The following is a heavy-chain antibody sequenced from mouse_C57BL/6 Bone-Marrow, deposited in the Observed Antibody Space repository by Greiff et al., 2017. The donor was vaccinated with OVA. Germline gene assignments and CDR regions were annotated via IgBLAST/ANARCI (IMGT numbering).Heavy chain of an antibody. CDR2: IYPRSGNT. J-gene: IGHJ1*03. V-gene: IGHV1-81*01. Sequence: VQLQQSGAELARPGASVKLSCKASGYTFTSYGISWVKQRTGQGLEWIGEIYPRSGNTYYNEKFKGKATLTADKSSSTAYMELRSLTSEDSAVYFCARKGAGTRYFDVWGTGTTVTVSS. CDR3: ARKGAGTRYFDV. D-gene: IGHD4-1*01. CDR1: GYTFTSYG.